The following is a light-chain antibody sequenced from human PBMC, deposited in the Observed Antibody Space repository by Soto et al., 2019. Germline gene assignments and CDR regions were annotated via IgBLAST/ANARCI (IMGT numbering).Light chain of an antibody. CDR3: VSYIESTVTHWV. V-gene: IGLV2-14*01. J-gene: IGLJ3*02. CDR2: EVS. Sequence: QSVLTQPASVSGSPGQSITISCTGTYSDVGGYNRVSWYQHHPGKAPKMLIFEVSTRPSGISDRFSGSKSGDTASLTISGLQAEDEADYYCVSYIESTVTHWVFGEGTKLTVL. CDR1: YSDVGGYNR.